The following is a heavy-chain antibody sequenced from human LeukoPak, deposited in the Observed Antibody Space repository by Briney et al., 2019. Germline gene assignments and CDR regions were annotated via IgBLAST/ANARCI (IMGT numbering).Heavy chain of an antibody. CDR3: ARASNRNSINFDY. V-gene: IGHV3-74*01. Sequence: GGFLRLSCAASGFTFSSYWMHWVRQPPGKGLVWVSRLNSDGSSTSYADSVKGRFTISRDNAETTLHLQMNNLSAEDTAVYYCARASNRNSINFDYWGQGALVTVSS. CDR2: LNSDGSST. D-gene: IGHD1-7*01. CDR1: GFTFSSYW. J-gene: IGHJ4*02.